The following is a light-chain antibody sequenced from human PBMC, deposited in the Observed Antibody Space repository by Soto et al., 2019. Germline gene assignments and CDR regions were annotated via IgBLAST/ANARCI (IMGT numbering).Light chain of an antibody. Sequence: IQLTQSPSSLSASVGDRVTITCRASQGINSYLAWYQQKPGKAPKLLIYAASTLQGGVPSRFSGSGSGTDFTLTISSLQPEDFATYSCRQHNSYPITFGQGTRLEIK. CDR1: QGINSY. J-gene: IGKJ5*01. V-gene: IGKV1-9*01. CDR2: AAS. CDR3: RQHNSYPIT.